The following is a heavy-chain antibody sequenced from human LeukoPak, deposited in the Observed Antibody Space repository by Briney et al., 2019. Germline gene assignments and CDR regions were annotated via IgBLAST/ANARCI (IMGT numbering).Heavy chain of an antibody. CDR2: IYSGGST. CDR3: ARGRWELFYFDY. J-gene: IGHJ4*02. Sequence: GGSLRLSCAASGFTVSSNYMSWVRQAPGKGLEWVSVIYSGGSTYYADSVKGRFTISRDNSKNTLYLQMNSLRAEDTAVYYCARGRWELFYFDYWGQGTLVTVSS. D-gene: IGHD3-10*01. V-gene: IGHV3-66*01. CDR1: GFTVSSNY.